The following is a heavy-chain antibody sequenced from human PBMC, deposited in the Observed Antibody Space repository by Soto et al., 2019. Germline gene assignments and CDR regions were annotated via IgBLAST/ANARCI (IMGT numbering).Heavy chain of an antibody. D-gene: IGHD3-10*01. V-gene: IGHV4-31*03. CDR3: ARELWFGDSLKRGNWFDP. J-gene: IGHJ5*02. Sequence: QVQLQESGPGLVKPSQTLSLTCTVSGGSISSGGYYWSWIRQHPGNGLEWIGYIYYSGSTYYNPSLKSRVTISVDTSKNQFSLKLSSVTAADTAVYYCARELWFGDSLKRGNWFDPWGQGTLVTVSS. CDR2: IYYSGST. CDR1: GGSISSGGYY.